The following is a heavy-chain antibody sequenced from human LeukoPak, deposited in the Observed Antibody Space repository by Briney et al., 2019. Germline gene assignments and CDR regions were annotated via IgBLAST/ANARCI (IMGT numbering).Heavy chain of an antibody. V-gene: IGHV4-59*08. J-gene: IGHJ4*02. CDR1: GGSISSYY. D-gene: IGHD6-19*01. Sequence: SETLSLTCTVSGGSISSYYWSWIRQPPGKGLEWIGYIYYSGSTNYNPSLKSRVTISVDTSKNQFSLKLSSVTAADTAVYYCARTYSSGWYYFDYWGQGTLVTVSS. CDR3: ARTYSSGWYYFDY. CDR2: IYYSGST.